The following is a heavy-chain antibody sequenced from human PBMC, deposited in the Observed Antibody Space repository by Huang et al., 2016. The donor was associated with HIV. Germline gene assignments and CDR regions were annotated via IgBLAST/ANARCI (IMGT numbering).Heavy chain of an antibody. CDR3: AMSLRYQYDSRSYWGRYFDY. D-gene: IGHD3-16*01. V-gene: IGHV1-69*01. Sequence: QVQLEQSGPAVSKPGSSVKVSCQASGGSFSDQIISWVRQAPGQRFEWMGGIIPLFRAAAYAKEFKGGVTMTADESTATIYRELNSLTSEDTAVYYCAMSLRYQYDSRSYWGRYFDYWGQGTLVTVSS. CDR1: GGSFSDQI. J-gene: IGHJ4*02. CDR2: IIPLFRAA.